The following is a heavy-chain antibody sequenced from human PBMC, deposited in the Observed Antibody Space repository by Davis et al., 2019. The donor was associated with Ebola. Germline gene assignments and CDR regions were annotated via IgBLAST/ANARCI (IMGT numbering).Heavy chain of an antibody. D-gene: IGHD1-26*01. CDR2: IRNKAYGRTT. V-gene: IGHV3-49*04. CDR1: GFNFGEYA. Sequence: GGSLRLSCTASGFNFGEYALTWVRQTPRKGLEWVGFIRNKAYGRTTAYAASVKGRFTISRDDSGNIAYLQMNSLKIEDTAVYYCARESGGGIDYWGQGTLVTVSS. J-gene: IGHJ4*02. CDR3: ARESGGGIDY.